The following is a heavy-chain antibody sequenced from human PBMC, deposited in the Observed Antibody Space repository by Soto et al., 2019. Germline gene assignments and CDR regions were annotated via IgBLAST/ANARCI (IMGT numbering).Heavy chain of an antibody. CDR1: GGSISSSSYY. V-gene: IGHV4-39*01. D-gene: IGHD5-18*01. CDR2: IYYSGST. Sequence: QLQLQESGPGLVKPSDTLSLTCTVSGGSISSSSYYWGWIRQPPGKGLEGIGSIYYSGSTYYNPSLKSRVTISVDTSKNQFSQKLSSVTAADTAVYYCARQQVGDTAMVREGGLIYYYYGMDVWGQGTTVTVSS. CDR3: ARQQVGDTAMVREGGLIYYYYGMDV. J-gene: IGHJ6*02.